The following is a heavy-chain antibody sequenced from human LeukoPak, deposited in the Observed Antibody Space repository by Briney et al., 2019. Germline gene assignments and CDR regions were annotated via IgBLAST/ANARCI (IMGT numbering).Heavy chain of an antibody. D-gene: IGHD6-13*01. CDR1: GFTFSSYS. CDR3: ARDPPSSSWFRYYVY. Sequence: GGSLRLSCAASGFTFSSYSMNWVRQAPGKGLEWVSYISSSSSTIYYADSVKGRFTISRDNAKNSLYLQMNSLRAEDTAVYYCARDPPSSSWFRYYVYWGQGTLVTVSS. J-gene: IGHJ4*02. V-gene: IGHV3-48*01. CDR2: ISSSSSTI.